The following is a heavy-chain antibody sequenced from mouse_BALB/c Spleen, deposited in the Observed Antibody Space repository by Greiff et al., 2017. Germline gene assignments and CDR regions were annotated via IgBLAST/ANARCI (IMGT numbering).Heavy chain of an antibody. J-gene: IGHJ3*01. CDR3: TRDYGSKVWFAY. CDR1: GYTFTDYE. V-gene: IGHV1-15*01. D-gene: IGHD1-1*01. CDR2: IDPETGGT. Sequence: VQLQQSGAELVRPGASVTLSCKASGYTFTDYEMHWVKRTPVHGLEWIGAIDPETGGTAYNQKFKGKATLTADKSSSTAYMELRSLTSEDSAVYYCTRDYGSKVWFAYWGQGTLVTVSA.